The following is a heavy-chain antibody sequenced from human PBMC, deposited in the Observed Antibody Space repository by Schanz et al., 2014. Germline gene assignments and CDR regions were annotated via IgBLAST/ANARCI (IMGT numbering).Heavy chain of an antibody. J-gene: IGHJ3*02. Sequence: QVQLVQSGAEVKKPGASVKVSCEASGYTFTSYYIHWFRQAPGQGLEWMGLINPSVGNTNYAQKFRGRVTMTRDTSTSTVYMELSSLRSEDTAVYFCARGPSTGACDIWGQGTMVNVSS. CDR3: ARGPSTGACDI. CDR2: INPSVGNT. CDR1: GYTFTSYY. V-gene: IGHV1-46*03.